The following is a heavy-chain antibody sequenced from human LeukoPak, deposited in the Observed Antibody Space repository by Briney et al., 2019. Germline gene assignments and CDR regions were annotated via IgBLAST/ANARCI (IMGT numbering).Heavy chain of an antibody. V-gene: IGHV3-33*01. D-gene: IGHD6-19*01. CDR2: IWYDGSKQ. Sequence: GGSLRLSCAASGFTFSSYGMHWVRQAPGKGLEWVADIWYDGSKQYYADSVKGRFTISRDNSKNTLYLQMNSLRAEDTAVYYCAGDSWAVAAKTLDYWGQGTLVTVSS. CDR1: GFTFSSYG. CDR3: AGDSWAVAAKTLDY. J-gene: IGHJ4*02.